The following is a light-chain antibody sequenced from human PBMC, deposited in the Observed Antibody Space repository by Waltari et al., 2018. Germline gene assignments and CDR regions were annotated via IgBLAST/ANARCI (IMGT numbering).Light chain of an antibody. CDR1: QGVSSSY. CDR3: QLYGSSSRYI. V-gene: IGKV3-20*01. Sequence: EIVLTQSPGTLSLSPGERATLPCRASQGVSSSYLAWYQQKPGQAPRLRIYGASSRATGIPDRFSGSGSGTDFSLTIRRLEPEDFAVYYCQLYGSSSRYIFGQGTKLEI. CDR2: GAS. J-gene: IGKJ2*01.